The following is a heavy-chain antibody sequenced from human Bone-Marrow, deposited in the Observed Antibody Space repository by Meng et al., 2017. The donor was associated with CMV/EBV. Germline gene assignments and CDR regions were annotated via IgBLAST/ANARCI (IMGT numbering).Heavy chain of an antibody. D-gene: IGHD3-3*01. Sequence: GESLKISCSASGFTFGDYAMSWVRQAPGKGLEWVGFIRSKAYGGTTEYAASVKGRFTISRDDSKSIAYLPMNSLKTEDIAVYYFTRYGGFLEWLLGYYYCGMDVWGQGTTVTVSS. J-gene: IGHJ6*02. CDR2: IRSKAYGGTT. CDR1: GFTFGDYA. V-gene: IGHV3-49*04. CDR3: TRYGGFLEWLLGYYYCGMDV.